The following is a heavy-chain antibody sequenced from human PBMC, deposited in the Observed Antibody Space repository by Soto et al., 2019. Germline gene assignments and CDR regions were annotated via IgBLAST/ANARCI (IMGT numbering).Heavy chain of an antibody. Sequence: QITLKESGPTVVKPTQTLTLTCTLSGLSLTTSGVGVGWIRQPPGEALEWLALIYWDEQKRYSPSLRSRLTITRDTDKNHVVRTMTNMDPVDTATYYCAHRQTAVAGAFDFWGQGTRVSVSS. J-gene: IGHJ4*02. CDR3: AHRQTAVAGAFDF. V-gene: IGHV2-5*02. D-gene: IGHD6-19*01. CDR2: IYWDEQK. CDR1: GLSLTTSGVG.